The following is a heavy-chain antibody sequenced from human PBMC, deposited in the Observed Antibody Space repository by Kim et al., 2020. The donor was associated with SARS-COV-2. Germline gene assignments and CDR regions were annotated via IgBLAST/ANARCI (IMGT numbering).Heavy chain of an antibody. V-gene: IGHV4-59*08. Sequence: SETLSLTCTVSGGSISSYYWSWIRQPPGKGLEWIGYIYYSGSTNYNPSLKSRVTISVDTSKNQFSLKLSSVTAADTAVYYCARHGGRAYCGGDCYDAFDIWGQGTMVTVSS. D-gene: IGHD2-21*02. CDR2: IYYSGST. J-gene: IGHJ3*02. CDR1: GGSISSYY. CDR3: ARHGGRAYCGGDCYDAFDI.